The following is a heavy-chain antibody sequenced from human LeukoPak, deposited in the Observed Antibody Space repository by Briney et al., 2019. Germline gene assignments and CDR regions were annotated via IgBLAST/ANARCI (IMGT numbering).Heavy chain of an antibody. V-gene: IGHV4-4*07. Sequence: SETLSLTCTVSGGSISSYFWSWMRQPAGKGLEWIGRIYHSGSTYYNPSLKSRVTISVDTSKNQFSLKLSSVTAADTAVYYCARVLGSYSLYYGMDVWGQGTTVTVSS. CDR2: IYHSGST. D-gene: IGHD1-26*01. J-gene: IGHJ6*02. CDR1: GGSISSYF. CDR3: ARVLGSYSLYYGMDV.